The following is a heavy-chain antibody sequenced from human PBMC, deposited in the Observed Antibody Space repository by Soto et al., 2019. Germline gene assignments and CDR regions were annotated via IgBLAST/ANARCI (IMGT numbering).Heavy chain of an antibody. CDR3: ARDSLTVTTPDFDYYGMDV. CDR1: GGTFSSYA. Sequence: ASVKVSCKASGGTFSSYAISWVRQAPGQGLEWMGGIIPIFGTANYAQKFQGRVTITADESTSTAYMELSSLRSEDTAVYYCARDSLTVTTPDFDYYGMDVWGQGTTVTVSS. CDR2: IIPIFGTA. V-gene: IGHV1-69*13. D-gene: IGHD4-17*01. J-gene: IGHJ6*02.